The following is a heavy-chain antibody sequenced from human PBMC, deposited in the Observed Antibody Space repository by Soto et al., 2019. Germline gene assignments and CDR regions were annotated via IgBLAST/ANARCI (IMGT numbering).Heavy chain of an antibody. CDR1: GCSVNNDNYY. Sequence: PSETLSLTCRVSGCSVNNDNYYWNWFRQPPGKGLEWIANMYYSGSTNYNPSLKSRVAVSLDTSKNQFSLKVYSVTAADTAVYFCARGQGPGSIHTWFDPWGQGTLVTVSS. CDR2: MYYSGST. CDR3: ARGQGPGSIHTWFDP. J-gene: IGHJ5*02. V-gene: IGHV4-61*01. D-gene: IGHD1-1*01.